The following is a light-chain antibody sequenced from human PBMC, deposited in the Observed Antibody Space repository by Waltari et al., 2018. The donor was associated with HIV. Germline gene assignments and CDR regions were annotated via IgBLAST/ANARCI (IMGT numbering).Light chain of an antibody. CDR3: YSYAGSLL. CDR1: SSDVGGYNY. J-gene: IGLJ2*01. CDR2: DVS. V-gene: IGLV2-11*01. Sequence: QSALTQPRSVSGSPGQSVTISCTGSSSDVGGYNYVPWYQQHPTKAPKLIIYDVSERPAGVPDRFSGSKSGNRASLTISGLQAEDEADYYCYSYAGSLLFGGGTKLTVL.